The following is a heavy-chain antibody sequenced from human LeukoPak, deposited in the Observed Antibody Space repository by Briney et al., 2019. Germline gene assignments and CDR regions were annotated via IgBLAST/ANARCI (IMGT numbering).Heavy chain of an antibody. CDR3: AETNTQDWFDP. D-gene: IGHD2-8*01. CDR2: IYHSGET. V-gene: IGHV4-39*07. CDR1: GGSISSTSYY. J-gene: IGHJ5*02. Sequence: PSETLSLTCRVSGGSISSTSYYWGWIRQPPGKGLEWIASIYHSGETFYNPSLEGRVAISVDTSNNEVFLDLYSVTAADTAMYYCAETNTQDWFDPWGRGTLVTVSS.